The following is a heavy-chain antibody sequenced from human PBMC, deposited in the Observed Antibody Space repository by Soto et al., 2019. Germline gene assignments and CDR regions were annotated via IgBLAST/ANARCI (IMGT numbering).Heavy chain of an antibody. J-gene: IGHJ6*02. Sequence: PGESLKISCKGSGYSFTSYWIGWVRQMPGKGLEWMGITYPGDSDTRYSPSFQGQVTISADKSISTAYLQWSSLKASDTAMYYCALPPYDSSGYDTHYYYYGMDVWGQGTTVTVSS. CDR1: GYSFTSYW. CDR3: ALPPYDSSGYDTHYYYYGMDV. D-gene: IGHD3-22*01. V-gene: IGHV5-51*01. CDR2: TYPGDSDT.